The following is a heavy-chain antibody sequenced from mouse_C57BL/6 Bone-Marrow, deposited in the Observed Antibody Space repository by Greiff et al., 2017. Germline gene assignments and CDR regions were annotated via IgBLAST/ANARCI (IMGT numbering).Heavy chain of an antibody. Sequence: EVQLQQSGPELVKPGASVKISCKASGYTFTDYYMNWVKQSHGKSLEWIGDINPKNGGTSYNQKFKGKATLTVDKSSSTAYMELRSLTSEDSAVYYCAIPLYYYGFYAMDYWGQGTSVTVSS. J-gene: IGHJ4*01. CDR3: AIPLYYYGFYAMDY. V-gene: IGHV1-26*01. CDR1: GYTFTDYY. D-gene: IGHD1-1*01. CDR2: INPKNGGT.